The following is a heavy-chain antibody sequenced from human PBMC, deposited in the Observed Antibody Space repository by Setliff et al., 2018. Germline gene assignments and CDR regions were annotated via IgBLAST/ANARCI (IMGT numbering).Heavy chain of an antibody. CDR1: GYSLSNYV. CDR2: INTKTGDP. J-gene: IGHJ4*01. CDR3: ARADHLVTTTFDY. D-gene: IGHD4-17*01. Sequence: ASVKVSCKASGYSLSNYVMNWVRQAPGQGLEWMGWINTKTGDPTYAQGYTGRFAFSLDTSDSATYLDISNLKAEDTATYYCARADHLVTTTFDYWGQGTLVTVA. V-gene: IGHV7-4-1*02.